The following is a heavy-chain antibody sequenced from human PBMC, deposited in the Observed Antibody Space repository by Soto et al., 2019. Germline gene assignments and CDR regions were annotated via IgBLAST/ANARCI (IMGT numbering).Heavy chain of an antibody. J-gene: IGHJ5*02. V-gene: IGHV4-4*02. CDR2: IYHSGST. CDR1: GGSISSSNW. Sequence: SETLSLTCAVSGGSISSSNWWSWVRQPPGKGLEWIGEIYHSGSTNYNPSLKSRVTISVDKSKNQFSLKLSSVTAADTAVYYCAREIVLMVYAKENWFDPWGQGTLVTVSS. CDR3: AREIVLMVYAKENWFDP. D-gene: IGHD2-8*01.